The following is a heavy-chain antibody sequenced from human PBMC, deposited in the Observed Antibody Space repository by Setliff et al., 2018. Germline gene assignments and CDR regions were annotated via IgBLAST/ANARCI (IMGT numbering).Heavy chain of an antibody. CDR3: RFWSGYYKNDY. V-gene: IGHV4-39*07. D-gene: IGHD3-3*01. Sequence: SETLSLTCSVSGGSISSGSYYWGWIRQSPGKGLEWIGSMYHSGSTYYNPSLKGRVTLSVDTTKNQFSLKLSSVTAADTAVYYCRFWSGYYKNDYWGQGTLVTVSS. CDR2: MYHSGST. J-gene: IGHJ4*02. CDR1: GGSISSGSYY.